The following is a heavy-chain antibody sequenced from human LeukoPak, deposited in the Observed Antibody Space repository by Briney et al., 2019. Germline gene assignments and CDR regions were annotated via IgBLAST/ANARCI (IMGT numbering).Heavy chain of an antibody. D-gene: IGHD3-10*01. CDR3: AKGGISLVRGSFDY. CDR1: GFTVSSNY. V-gene: IGHV3-53*04. Sequence: GGSLRLSCAASGFTVSSNYMSWVRQAPGKGLEWVSVIYSGGSTYYADSVKGRFTISRHNSKNTLYLQMNSLRAEDTAVYYCAKGGISLVRGSFDYWGQGTLVTVSS. J-gene: IGHJ4*02. CDR2: IYSGGST.